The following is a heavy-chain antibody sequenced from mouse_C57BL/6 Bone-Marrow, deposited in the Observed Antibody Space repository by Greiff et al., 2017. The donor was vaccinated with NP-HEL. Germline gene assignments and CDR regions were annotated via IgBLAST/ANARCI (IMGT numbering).Heavy chain of an antibody. CDR3: ARRGVMGYFDY. V-gene: IGHV5-6*01. Sequence: EVQLVESGGDLVKPGGSLKLSCAASGFTFSSYGMSWVRQTPDKRLEWVATISSGGSYTYYPDSVKGRFTISRDNAKNTLYLQMSSLKSEDTAMYYCARRGVMGYFDYWGQGTTLTVSS. CDR2: ISSGGSYT. D-gene: IGHD1-1*02. J-gene: IGHJ2*01. CDR1: GFTFSSYG.